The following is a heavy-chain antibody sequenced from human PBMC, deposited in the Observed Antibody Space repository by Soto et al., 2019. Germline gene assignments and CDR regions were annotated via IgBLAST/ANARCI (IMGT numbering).Heavy chain of an antibody. Sequence: GASVKVSCKASGYTFKSYQRYWVRQAPGQRLECMGWINISNGNTEYSQNFQGRVTMTRDTSASTAYMELSSLRSEDTAVYYCARDTDLTLVTTLDYWGQGTPVTVSS. CDR3: ARDTDLTLVTTLDY. J-gene: IGHJ4*02. D-gene: IGHD4-17*01. CDR2: INISNGNT. CDR1: GYTFKSYQ. V-gene: IGHV1-3*04.